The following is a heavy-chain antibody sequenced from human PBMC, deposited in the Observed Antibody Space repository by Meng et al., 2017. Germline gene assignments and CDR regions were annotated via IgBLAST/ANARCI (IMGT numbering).Heavy chain of an antibody. Sequence: SETLSLTCAVSGGSISSSNWWSWVRQPPGKGLEWIGEIYHSGSTNYNPSLKSRVTISVDKSKNQFSLKLSSVTAADTAVYYCAAGYSSSWRAEYFQHWGQGTLVTVSS. CDR2: IYHSGST. V-gene: IGHV4-4*02. J-gene: IGHJ1*01. CDR3: AAGYSSSWRAEYFQH. D-gene: IGHD6-13*01. CDR1: GGSISSSNW.